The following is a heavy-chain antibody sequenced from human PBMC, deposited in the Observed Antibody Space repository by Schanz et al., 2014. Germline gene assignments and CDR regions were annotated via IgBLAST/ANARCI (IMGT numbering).Heavy chain of an antibody. Sequence: EVQLVESGGDFVQPGGSLRLSCVGSGFTFTNYWMHWVRQSPGKGLVWVSGISGGLGTDTFYADSVKGRFTISRDNAKNKVYLQMNSLRAEDKAIYDCADPHIVAASGKWGQGAQVTVSP. D-gene: IGHD5-12*01. J-gene: IGHJ4*02. V-gene: IGHV3-74*01. CDR3: ADPHIVAASGK. CDR1: GFTFTNYW. CDR2: ISGGLGTDT.